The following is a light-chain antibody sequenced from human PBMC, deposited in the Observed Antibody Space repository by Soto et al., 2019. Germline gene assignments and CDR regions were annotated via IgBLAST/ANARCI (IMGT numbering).Light chain of an antibody. J-gene: IGKJ2*01. CDR2: AAS. CDR1: QTIHNY. V-gene: IGKV1-39*01. CDR3: QESFSPLYT. Sequence: DIQLTQSPSSLSTSVGDRVTITCRASQTIHNYLNWYQQTPGKAPKLLIYAASNLRGGVPSRFSGGGSGTDFTLTISSLQPEDFATYYCQESFSPLYTFGQGPMLDI.